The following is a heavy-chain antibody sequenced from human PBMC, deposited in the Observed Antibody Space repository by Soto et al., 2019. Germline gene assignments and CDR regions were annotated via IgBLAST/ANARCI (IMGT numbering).Heavy chain of an antibody. CDR3: ARDYAPDYYGSGSPRYYFDY. V-gene: IGHV1-18*01. CDR2: ISAYNGNT. D-gene: IGHD3-10*01. Sequence: ASVKVSCKASGYTFTSYGISWVRQAPGQGLEWMGWISAYNGNTNYAQKLQGRVTMTTDTSTSTAYMELRSLRSDDTAVYYCARDYAPDYYGSGSPRYYFDYWGQGTLVTVSS. J-gene: IGHJ4*02. CDR1: GYTFTSYG.